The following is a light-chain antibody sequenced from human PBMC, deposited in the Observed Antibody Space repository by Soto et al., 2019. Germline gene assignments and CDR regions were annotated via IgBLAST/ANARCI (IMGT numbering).Light chain of an antibody. CDR1: QSISNY. V-gene: IGKV3-11*01. CDR2: EAS. CDR3: QQRSNWPPMYS. J-gene: IGKJ2*03. Sequence: EIVLTQSPATLSLSPGERATLSCRASQSISNYLAWYQQKPGQAPRLLIYEASNRATGIPARFSGSGSGTDFPRTISSLEPEDFAVYYCQQRSNWPPMYSFGQGTKLEIK.